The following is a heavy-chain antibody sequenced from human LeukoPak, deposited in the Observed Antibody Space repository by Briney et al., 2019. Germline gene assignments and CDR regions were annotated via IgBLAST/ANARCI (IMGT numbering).Heavy chain of an antibody. V-gene: IGHV3-48*02. D-gene: IGHD2-21*02. CDR1: GFTFNSYN. Sequence: GGSLRISCAASGFTFNSYNMNWVRQAPGKGPEWVSYITTSSSFLRYADSVRGRFTISRDNAENSLYLQMNSLRDDDAAVYFCARSHCDGVCHGTFDYWGQGTLVTVSS. CDR3: ARSHCDGVCHGTFDY. CDR2: ITTSSSFL. J-gene: IGHJ4*02.